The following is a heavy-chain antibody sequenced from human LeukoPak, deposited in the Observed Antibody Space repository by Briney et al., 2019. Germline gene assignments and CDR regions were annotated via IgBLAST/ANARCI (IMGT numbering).Heavy chain of an antibody. J-gene: IGHJ4*02. V-gene: IGHV4-4*02. CDR3: ARHMLGELSLADY. CDR2: IYHTGST. CDR1: GGSISSITW. D-gene: IGHD3-16*02. Sequence: PSETLSLTCAVSGGSISSITWWSWVRQPPGKGLEWIGEIYHTGSTNYNPSLKSRVTMSVDKSKNQFSLKLSSVTAADTAVYYCARHMLGELSLADYWGQGTLVTVSS.